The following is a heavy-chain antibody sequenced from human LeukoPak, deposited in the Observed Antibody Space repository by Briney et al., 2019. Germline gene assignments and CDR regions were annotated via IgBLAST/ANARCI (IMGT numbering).Heavy chain of an antibody. Sequence: PSETLSLTCAVYGGSFSGYYWSWIRQPPGKGLEWIGEINHSGSTNYNPSLKSRVTISVDTSENQFSLKLSSVTAADTAVYYCARGGIVGGHYRGQGTLVTVSS. CDR1: GGSFSGYY. CDR3: ARGGIVGGHY. V-gene: IGHV4-34*01. J-gene: IGHJ4*02. CDR2: INHSGST. D-gene: IGHD1-26*01.